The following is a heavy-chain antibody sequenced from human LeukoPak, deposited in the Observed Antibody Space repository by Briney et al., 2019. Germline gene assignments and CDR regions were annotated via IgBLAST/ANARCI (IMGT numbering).Heavy chain of an antibody. V-gene: IGHV4-59*01. Sequence: KASETLSLTCTVSGDSISNYYWSWIRQPPGKGLEWIGYIYYTGSTNYNPSLKRRVTISIATPKNQFSLKLSPVTAGDTAVLYCARVPGGRDYFAHWGQETLVPVSS. CDR3: ARVPGGRDYFAH. CDR2: IYYTGST. D-gene: IGHD3-16*01. CDR1: GDSISNYY. J-gene: IGHJ4*02.